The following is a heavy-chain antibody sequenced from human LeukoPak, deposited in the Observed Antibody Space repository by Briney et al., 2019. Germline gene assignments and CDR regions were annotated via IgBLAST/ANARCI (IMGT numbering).Heavy chain of an antibody. CDR1: GGSFSGYY. V-gene: IGHV4-34*01. D-gene: IGHD3-3*01. J-gene: IGHJ6*03. CDR3: ARIRPSTIFGVAPPNYYYYYYMDV. CDR2: INHSGST. Sequence: SETLSLTCAVYGGSFSGYYWSWIRQPPGKGLEWIGEINHSGSTNYNPPLKSRVTMSVDTSKNQFSLKLSSVTAADTAVYYCARIRPSTIFGVAPPNYYYYYYMDVWGKGTTVTVSS.